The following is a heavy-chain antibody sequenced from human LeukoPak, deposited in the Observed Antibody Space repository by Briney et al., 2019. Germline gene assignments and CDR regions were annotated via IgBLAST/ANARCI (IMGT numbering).Heavy chain of an antibody. CDR2: IIPIFGTA. Sequence: GSSVKVSCKASGGTFSSYAISWVRQAPGQGLEWMGGIIPIFGTANYAQKFQGRVTITTDESTSTAYMELSSLRSEDTAVYYCTTDDGDYAFDYWGQGTLVTVSS. D-gene: IGHD4-17*01. CDR1: GGTFSSYA. J-gene: IGHJ4*02. CDR3: TTDDGDYAFDY. V-gene: IGHV1-69*05.